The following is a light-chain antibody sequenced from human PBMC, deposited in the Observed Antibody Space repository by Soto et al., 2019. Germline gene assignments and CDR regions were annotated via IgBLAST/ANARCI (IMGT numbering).Light chain of an antibody. V-gene: IGLV2-23*01. CDR1: NSDVGRYNL. CDR3: CSYAPGSTWV. Sequence: HSVLTQPASVSGSPGQSITISCTGTNSDVGRYNLVSWYQHHPGKAPKLVIYEANKRPSGISERFSVSKSGNTASLTISGLQAEDEGHYYCCSYAPGSTWVFGGGTKVTVL. CDR2: EAN. J-gene: IGLJ3*02.